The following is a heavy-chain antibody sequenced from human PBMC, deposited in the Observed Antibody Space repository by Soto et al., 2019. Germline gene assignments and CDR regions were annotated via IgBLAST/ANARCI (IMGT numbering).Heavy chain of an antibody. CDR1: GGSFRGYY. Sequence: QLQLQQWGAGLLKPSETLSLTCAVYGGSFRGYYWNWIRQPPGKGLEWIGEINHSGNPNYNPSLKSRVTISVDTSKNQFSLKVSSVTAADTAVYYCASGADYYYMDVWDKGTTVSVSS. D-gene: IGHD6-13*01. CDR2: INHSGNP. CDR3: ASGADYYYMDV. V-gene: IGHV4-34*01. J-gene: IGHJ6*03.